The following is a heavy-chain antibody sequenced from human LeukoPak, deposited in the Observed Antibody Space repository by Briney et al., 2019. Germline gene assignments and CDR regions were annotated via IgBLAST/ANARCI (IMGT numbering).Heavy chain of an antibody. CDR2: ISGSGGST. V-gene: IGHV3-23*01. CDR1: GFTFSSYA. J-gene: IGHJ4*02. D-gene: IGHD3-3*01. Sequence: GGSLRLSCAASGFTFSSYAMSWVRQAPGKGLEWVSAISGSGGSTYYADSVKGRFTISRDNSKNTLYLQMNSLRAEDTAVYYCAKGGHYDFWSGHDYWGQGTLVTVSS. CDR3: AKGGHYDFWSGHDY.